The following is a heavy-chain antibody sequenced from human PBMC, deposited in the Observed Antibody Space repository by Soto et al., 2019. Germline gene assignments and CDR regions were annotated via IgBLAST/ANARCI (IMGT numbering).Heavy chain of an antibody. CDR3: ARGRGAAVDYLDF. J-gene: IGHJ4*02. Sequence: QVQLVESGGGLVKPGGSLRLSCAVSGFTFSDYYMTWIRQAPGKGLEWVSYISSSTSHTNYADSVKGRFTISRDNAKNSLFLQMNSLRAEDTAVYYCARGRGAAVDYLDFWGQGTLVTVSS. CDR2: ISSSTSHT. D-gene: IGHD6-13*01. V-gene: IGHV3-11*05. CDR1: GFTFSDYY.